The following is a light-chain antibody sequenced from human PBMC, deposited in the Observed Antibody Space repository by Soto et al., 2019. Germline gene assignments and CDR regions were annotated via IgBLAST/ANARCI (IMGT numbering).Light chain of an antibody. J-gene: IGKJ5*01. Sequence: DIQLTQSPSSLSASVGDRLTITCRASQSSSNHLNWYQQRPGKAPKLLIYAASSLQSGVPSRFSGSGSGTDFTLTISSLQPEDVATYYCQQSYSAPAITFGQGTRLDI. CDR2: AAS. V-gene: IGKV1-39*01. CDR1: QSSSNH. CDR3: QQSYSAPAIT.